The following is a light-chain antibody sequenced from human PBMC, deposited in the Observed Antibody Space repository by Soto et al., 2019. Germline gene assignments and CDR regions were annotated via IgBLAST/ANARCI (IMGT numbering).Light chain of an antibody. CDR3: MQALQTPRT. CDR1: QSLLHSNGYNY. V-gene: IGKV2-28*01. CDR2: LGS. J-gene: IGKJ1*01. Sequence: DLVMTQSPLSLPVTPGEPASISCRSSQSLLHSNGYNYLDWYLQNPGQSPQLLIYLGSNRASGVPDRFSGSGSGTDFTLKISRVEAEDVGVYYCMQALQTPRTFGQGTKVEIK.